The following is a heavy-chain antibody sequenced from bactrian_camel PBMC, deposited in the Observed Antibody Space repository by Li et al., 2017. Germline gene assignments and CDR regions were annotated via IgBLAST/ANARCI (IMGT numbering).Heavy chain of an antibody. CDR3: TANDKGWYLPGTI. Sequence: HVQLVESGGGSVQAGGSLKLSCVISGVNISRVCVGWYRQLERGEREEVASLYYDRQRTYYTASMKGRFTISQDNTKNTLYLQMNSLKPEDTAMYYCTANDKGWYLPGTIWGQGTQVTVS. CDR1: GVNISRVC. J-gene: IGHJ4*01. CDR2: LYYDRQRT. V-gene: IGHV3S54*01. D-gene: IGHD3*01.